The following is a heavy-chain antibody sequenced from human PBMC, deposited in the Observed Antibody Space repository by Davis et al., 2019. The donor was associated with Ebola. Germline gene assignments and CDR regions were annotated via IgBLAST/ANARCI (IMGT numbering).Heavy chain of an antibody. D-gene: IGHD3-10*01. Sequence: ASVKVSCKASGYTFTSYYMHWVRQAPGQGLEWMGWINPNSGGTNYAQKFQGRVTMTRDTSISTAYMELSRLRSDDTAVYYCARGLTMVQGPYYYGMDVWGQGTTVTVSS. CDR3: ARGLTMVQGPYYYGMDV. V-gene: IGHV1-2*02. CDR1: GYTFTSYY. CDR2: INPNSGGT. J-gene: IGHJ6*02.